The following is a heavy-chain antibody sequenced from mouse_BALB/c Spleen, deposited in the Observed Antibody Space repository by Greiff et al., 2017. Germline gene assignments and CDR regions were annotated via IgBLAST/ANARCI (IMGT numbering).Heavy chain of an antibody. CDR1: GYTFTSYW. Sequence: VQLQQSGPELVKPGASVKMSCKASGYTFTSYWMHWVKQRPGQGLEWIGYINPSTGYTEYNQKFKDKATLTADKSSSTAYMQLSSLTSEDSAVYYCARWYCDYWGQGTTLTVSS. CDR3: ARWYCDY. J-gene: IGHJ2*01. V-gene: IGHV1S26*01. CDR2: INPSTGYT.